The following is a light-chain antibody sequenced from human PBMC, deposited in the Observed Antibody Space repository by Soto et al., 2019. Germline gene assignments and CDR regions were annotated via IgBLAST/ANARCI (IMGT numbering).Light chain of an antibody. CDR3: QQYNDWPRT. Sequence: IALSQSPGNVSFRSGEGAALSGRASESVASNYLAWYQQKPGQAPRPLIFGASTRASGIPARFSGSGSGTEFTLTISSLQSEDFALYYCQQYNDWPRTFGQGTKVDI. J-gene: IGKJ1*01. V-gene: IGKV3-15*01. CDR1: ESVASNY. CDR2: GAS.